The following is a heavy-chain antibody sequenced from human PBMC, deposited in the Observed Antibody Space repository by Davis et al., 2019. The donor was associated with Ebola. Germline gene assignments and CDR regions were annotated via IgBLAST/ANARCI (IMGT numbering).Heavy chain of an antibody. Sequence: GGSLRLSCAASGLPFTTYTFNWVRQAPGKGLEWVANIKQDGSEKYYVDSVKGRFTISRDNAKNSLYLQMNSLRAEDTAVYYCARYGSGGDYGMDVWGQGTTVTVSS. CDR1: GLPFTTYT. D-gene: IGHD3-10*01. CDR3: ARYGSGGDYGMDV. J-gene: IGHJ6*02. CDR2: IKQDGSEK. V-gene: IGHV3-7*03.